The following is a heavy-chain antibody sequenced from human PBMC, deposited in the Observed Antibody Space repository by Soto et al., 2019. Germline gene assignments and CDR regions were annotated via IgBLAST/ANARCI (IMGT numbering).Heavy chain of an antibody. J-gene: IGHJ6*02. Sequence: GGSLRLSCAASGFTFSSYGMHWVRQAPGKGLEWVAVISYDGSNKYYADSVKGRFTISRDNSKNTLYLQMNSLRAEDTAVYYCAKDGSSSWYWDYYYYYGMDVWGQGTTVTVSS. V-gene: IGHV3-30*18. CDR3: AKDGSSSWYWDYYYYYGMDV. CDR1: GFTFSSYG. D-gene: IGHD6-13*01. CDR2: ISYDGSNK.